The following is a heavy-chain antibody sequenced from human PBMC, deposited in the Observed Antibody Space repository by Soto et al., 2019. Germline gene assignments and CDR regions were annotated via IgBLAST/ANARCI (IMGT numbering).Heavy chain of an antibody. CDR2: ISGSNNNT. D-gene: IGHD6-13*01. Sequence: GGSLRLSCAASGFTFSSYAMTWVRQAPGKGLDWVSTISGSNNNTYYADSVKGRFTISRDNSKNTLYLQMNSLRAEDTAVYYCARGTGIAAAGDAFDIWGQGTMVTVSS. J-gene: IGHJ3*02. CDR1: GFTFSSYA. CDR3: ARGTGIAAAGDAFDI. V-gene: IGHV3-23*01.